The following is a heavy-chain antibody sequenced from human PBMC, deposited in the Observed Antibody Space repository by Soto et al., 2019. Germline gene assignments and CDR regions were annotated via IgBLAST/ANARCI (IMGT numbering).Heavy chain of an antibody. J-gene: IGHJ4*02. CDR3: ARDKTPYLSGGHNGHFDY. CDR1: GLTFSSYA. Sequence: QVQLVESGGGVVQPGRSLRLSCAASGLTFSSYAMHWVRQAPGKGLEWVAVMSYDGSNKYYADSVKGRFTISRDNSKNTLYTQMNNLRPEDTAVYYCARDKTPYLSGGHNGHFDYWGQGTLVTVSS. D-gene: IGHD6-19*01. V-gene: IGHV3-30-3*01. CDR2: MSYDGSNK.